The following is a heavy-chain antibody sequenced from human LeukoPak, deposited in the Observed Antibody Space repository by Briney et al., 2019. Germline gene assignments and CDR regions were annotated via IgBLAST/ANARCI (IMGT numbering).Heavy chain of an antibody. CDR3: ARISSGYYQLDY. V-gene: IGHV4-31*03. J-gene: IGHJ4*02. Sequence: SETLSLTCPVSGGSLIIGGFYWRWIRQHPGKGLEWIGYIHHSGSAYYNPSLRSRVTISIDTSKNQFSLKLTSVTAADTAVYYCARISSGYYQLDYWGQGTLVTVSS. CDR2: IHHSGSA. CDR1: GGSLIIGGFY. D-gene: IGHD3-22*01.